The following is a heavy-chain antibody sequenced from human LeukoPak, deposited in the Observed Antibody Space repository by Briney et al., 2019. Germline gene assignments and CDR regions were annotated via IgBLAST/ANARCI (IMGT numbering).Heavy chain of an antibody. CDR1: GGSISSGGYS. CDR2: IYHSGST. V-gene: IGHV4-30-2*01. J-gene: IGHJ5*02. Sequence: SQTLSLTCAVSGGSISSGGYSWSWIRQPPGKGLEWIGYIYHSGSTYYNPSLKSRVTISVDTSKNQFSLKLSSVTAADTAVYYCARGPSYYYDSSGQRSYWFDPWGQGTLVTVSS. CDR3: ARGPSYYYDSSGQRSYWFDP. D-gene: IGHD3-22*01.